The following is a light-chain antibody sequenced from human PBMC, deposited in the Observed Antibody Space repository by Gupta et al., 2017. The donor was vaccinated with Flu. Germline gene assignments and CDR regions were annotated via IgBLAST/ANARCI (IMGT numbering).Light chain of an antibody. Sequence: DIQMTQSLYSLSASIGDRVTITCRASENITIYLNWYKQKPGKSPKLLIYGSSTLQSGVPSRFTGNGSGTDFTLTISSLQPGDFETYHCQQSSVAPFSFGPGTRVDL. CDR1: ENITIY. CDR3: QQSSVAPFS. CDR2: GSS. V-gene: IGKV1-39*01. J-gene: IGKJ3*01.